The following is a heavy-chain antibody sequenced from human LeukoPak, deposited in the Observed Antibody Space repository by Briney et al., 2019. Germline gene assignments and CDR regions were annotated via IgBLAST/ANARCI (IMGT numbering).Heavy chain of an antibody. J-gene: IGHJ6*02. CDR3: AKLGYCSSTNCYYYYYYGMDV. V-gene: IGHV3-23*01. D-gene: IGHD2-2*01. Sequence: GGSLRLSCAASRFTFSSSAMSWVRQAPRKGLEWVSTISDSGGNTFYADSVKGRFTISRDNSKNTLYLQMNSLRAEDTAVYYCAKLGYCSSTNCYYYYYYGMDVWGQGTTVTVSS. CDR1: RFTFSSSA. CDR2: ISDSGGNT.